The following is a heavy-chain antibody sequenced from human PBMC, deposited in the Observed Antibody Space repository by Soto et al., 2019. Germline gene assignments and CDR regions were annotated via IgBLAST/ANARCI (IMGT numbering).Heavy chain of an antibody. Sequence: PSETLSLTCTVSGGSISSGGYYWSWIRQHPGKGLEWIGYIYYSGSTYYNPSLKSRVTISVDTSKNQFSLKLSSVTAADTAVYYCARVDFWSGYKFDYCGQGTLVTVSS. J-gene: IGHJ4*02. D-gene: IGHD3-3*01. CDR1: GGSISSGGYY. V-gene: IGHV4-31*03. CDR3: ARVDFWSGYKFDY. CDR2: IYYSGST.